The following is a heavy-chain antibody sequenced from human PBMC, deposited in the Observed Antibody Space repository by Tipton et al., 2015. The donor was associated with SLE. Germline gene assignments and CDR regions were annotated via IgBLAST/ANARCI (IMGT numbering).Heavy chain of an antibody. CDR2: ISGSGGNT. J-gene: IGHJ4*02. CDR1: GFTFSSYA. Sequence: SLRLSCAASGFTFSSYAMSWVRQAPGQGLEWVSSISGSGGNTYYADSVKGRFTISRDNSKNTLYLQMNSLRAGDTAVCYCAPWNYESYFVYWVQGTLVTVSS. D-gene: IGHD1-7*01. CDR3: APWNYESYFVY. V-gene: IGHV3-23*01.